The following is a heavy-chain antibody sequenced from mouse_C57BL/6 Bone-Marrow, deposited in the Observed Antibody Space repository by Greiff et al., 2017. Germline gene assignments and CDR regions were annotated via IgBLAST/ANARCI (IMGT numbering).Heavy chain of an antibody. Sequence: EVQLQQSGPELVKPGASVQISCKASGYTFTDYYMNWVKQSHGKSLEWIGDINPNNGGTSYNQKFKGKATLTVDQSSSTAYMELRSLTSESSAVYYCARRRAYYQCDYWGQGTTLTVSS. D-gene: IGHD1-1*01. CDR2: INPNNGGT. J-gene: IGHJ2*01. CDR1: GYTFTDYY. CDR3: ARRRAYYQCDY. V-gene: IGHV1-26*01.